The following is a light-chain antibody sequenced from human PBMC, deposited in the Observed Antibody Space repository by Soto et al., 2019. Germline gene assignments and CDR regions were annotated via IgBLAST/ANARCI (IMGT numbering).Light chain of an antibody. V-gene: IGKV3-20*01. Sequence: EFVLTQSPGTLSLSPGERATLSCRASQSVSSSYLAWYQQKPGQAPRLLIYDASSRATGIPDRFSGSGSGTDFTLTISRLEPEDLAVYYCQQYGSSPLTFGGGTKV. CDR1: QSVSSSY. J-gene: IGKJ4*01. CDR3: QQYGSSPLT. CDR2: DAS.